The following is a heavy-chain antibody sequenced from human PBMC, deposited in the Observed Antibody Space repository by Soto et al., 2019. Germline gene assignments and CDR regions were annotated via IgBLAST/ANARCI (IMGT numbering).Heavy chain of an antibody. CDR2: IYWDGDR. D-gene: IGHD2-21*02. Sequence: SGPTLVNPTQTLTMTCTFSGFSLSTGGMGVGWIRQPPGKALEWLALIYWDGDRRYRPSLMSRLTIAKDTSKNQVVLTMTNMDPVDTATYYCVHSRCGGDCLQSYSSHYYYGMDIWGQGTTVTVS. CDR3: VHSRCGGDCLQSYSSHYYYGMDI. J-gene: IGHJ6*02. V-gene: IGHV2-5*02. CDR1: GFSLSTGGMG.